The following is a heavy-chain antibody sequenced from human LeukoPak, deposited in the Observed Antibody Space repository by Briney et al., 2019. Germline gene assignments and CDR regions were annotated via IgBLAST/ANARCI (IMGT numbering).Heavy chain of an antibody. V-gene: IGHV1-18*01. J-gene: IGHJ6*02. D-gene: IGHD6-19*01. Sequence: ASVKVSCKASGYTFTSYGISWVRQAPGQGLEWMGWISAYNGNTNYAQKLQGRVTMTTDTSTGTAYMELRSLRSDDTAVYYCARDLVIAVAGTEYYYYYYGMDVWGQGTTVTVSS. CDR3: ARDLVIAVAGTEYYYYYYGMDV. CDR2: ISAYNGNT. CDR1: GYTFTSYG.